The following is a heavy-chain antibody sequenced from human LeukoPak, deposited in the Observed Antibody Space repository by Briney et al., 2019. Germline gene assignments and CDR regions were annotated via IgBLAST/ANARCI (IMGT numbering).Heavy chain of an antibody. J-gene: IGHJ4*02. D-gene: IGHD3-22*01. Sequence: PSETLSLTCTVSGGSISSYYWSWIRQPPGKGLEWIGYIYYSGSTNYNPSLKSRVTISVDTSKNQFSLKLSSVTAADTAVYYCARVYRGRDYYYDSSGLGLTRNLYFDYWGQGTLVTVSS. CDR3: ARVYRGRDYYYDSSGLGLTRNLYFDY. CDR1: GGSISSYY. V-gene: IGHV4-59*01. CDR2: IYYSGST.